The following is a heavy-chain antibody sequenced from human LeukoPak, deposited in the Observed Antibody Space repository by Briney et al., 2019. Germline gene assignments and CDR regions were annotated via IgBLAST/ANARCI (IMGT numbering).Heavy chain of an antibody. V-gene: IGHV3-7*01. J-gene: IGHJ4*02. D-gene: IGHD5-12*01. Sequence: GGSLRLSCAASGFTFSSYAMSWVRQAPGKGLEWVANINQGGSVKYYVDSVKGRFTISRDDAESSLYVQMNSLRDEDTAVYYCARFGYSGWNLENWGQGTLVTVSS. CDR1: GFTFSSYA. CDR2: INQGGSVK. CDR3: ARFGYSGWNLEN.